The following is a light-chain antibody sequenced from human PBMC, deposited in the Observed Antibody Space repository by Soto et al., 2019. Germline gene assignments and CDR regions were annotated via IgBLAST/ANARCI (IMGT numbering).Light chain of an antibody. Sequence: QSALTQPSSVSGSPGQSITLLCTGTSSDFGIYNSVSWYQQHPGKAPKLMIHDVTNRPSGVSSRFSGSRSGNTASLTISGLQAEDEADDYCSSVTSSSSYVFGPGTKLSVL. CDR1: SSDFGIYNS. CDR3: SSVTSSSSYV. J-gene: IGLJ1*01. CDR2: DVT. V-gene: IGLV2-14*01.